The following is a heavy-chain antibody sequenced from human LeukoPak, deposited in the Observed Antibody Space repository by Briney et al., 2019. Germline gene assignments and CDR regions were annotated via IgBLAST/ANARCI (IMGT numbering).Heavy chain of an antibody. J-gene: IGHJ3*02. CDR1: GGSINSCNYY. Sequence: SQTLSLTCTVSGGSINSCNYYWSWIRQPAGKGLEWIGRIYTSRSTNSHPSLRTRVTISVDTSRNQFSLKLSSVTAADTAVYYCARGASYDSDDAFDIWGQGTMVTVSS. D-gene: IGHD3-3*01. CDR2: IYTSRST. CDR3: ARGASYDSDDAFDI. V-gene: IGHV4-61*02.